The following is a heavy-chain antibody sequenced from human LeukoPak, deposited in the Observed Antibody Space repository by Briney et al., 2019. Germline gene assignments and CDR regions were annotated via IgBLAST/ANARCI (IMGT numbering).Heavy chain of an antibody. CDR3: AREASGAGTYYIDY. D-gene: IGHD3-10*01. Sequence: PSETLSLTCTVSGGSISSYYLSWMRQPPGKGLEWIGYIYYSVRTKYNPSLMCRVTISADTSKNQSSLKLKSIPPAATTVYFCAREASGAGTYYIDYWGHGTLLTVSS. J-gene: IGHJ4*01. V-gene: IGHV4-59*01. CDR1: GGSISSYY. CDR2: IYYSVRT.